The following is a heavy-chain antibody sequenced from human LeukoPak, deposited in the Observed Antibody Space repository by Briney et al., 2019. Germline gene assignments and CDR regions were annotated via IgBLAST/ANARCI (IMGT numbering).Heavy chain of an antibody. CDR2: IYYSGST. V-gene: IGHV4-39*01. CDR1: GGSISSSSYY. CDR3: ARLGSGWSWYVDL. Sequence: SETLSLTCTVSGGSISSSSYYWGWIRQPPGKGLEWIGSIYYSGSTYYNPSLKSRVTISVDTSKNQFSLKLSSVTAADTAVYYCARLGSGWSWYVDLWGRGTLVTVSS. D-gene: IGHD6-19*01. J-gene: IGHJ2*01.